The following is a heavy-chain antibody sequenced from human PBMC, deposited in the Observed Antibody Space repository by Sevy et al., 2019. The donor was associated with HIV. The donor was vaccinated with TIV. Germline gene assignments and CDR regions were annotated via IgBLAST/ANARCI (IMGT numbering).Heavy chain of an antibody. D-gene: IGHD1-26*01. CDR1: GGSISSSYYY. CDR2: FYYSRST. CDR3: ARHRPQLELGRWYFDL. V-gene: IGHV4-39*01. Sequence: SETLSLTCTVSGGSISSSYYYWGWLRQPPGKGLEWIDSFYYSRSTYYNPSLKCRVTISVDTSKNQFSLNLSSVTDADTAVYYCARHRPQLELGRWYFDLWGRGTLVTDSS. J-gene: IGHJ2*01.